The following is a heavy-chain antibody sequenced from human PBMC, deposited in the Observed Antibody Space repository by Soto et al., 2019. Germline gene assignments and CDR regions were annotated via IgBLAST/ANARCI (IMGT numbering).Heavy chain of an antibody. V-gene: IGHV3-72*01. CDR2: SRNKANSYTP. CDR1: GFIFSDHY. D-gene: IGHD5-18*01. Sequence: EVKLVESGGGLVQPGGSLRLSCAASGFIFSDHYIDWVRQAPGKGLEWVGRSRNKANSYTPDYAASVRGRFAISRDDSRNSVFLHMHSLKTEDTALYYCTRVVAGNTYDHYFDSWGQGTLVTVSS. CDR3: TRVVAGNTYDHYFDS. J-gene: IGHJ4*02.